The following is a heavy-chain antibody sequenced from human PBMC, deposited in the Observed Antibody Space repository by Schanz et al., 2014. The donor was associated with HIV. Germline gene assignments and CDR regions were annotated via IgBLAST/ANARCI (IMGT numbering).Heavy chain of an antibody. J-gene: IGHJ2*01. Sequence: QVQLVESGGGVVQPGRSLRLSCTASGSTFSSSGMHWVRQAPGKGLEWAAVIWYDGSNKYYADSVKGRFTISRDNSKNTLYLQMNSLRAEDTAVYYCAKGYGDYYWYFDLWGRGTLVTVSS. D-gene: IGHD4-17*01. CDR3: AKGYGDYYWYFDL. CDR1: GSTFSSSG. CDR2: IWYDGSNK. V-gene: IGHV3-33*06.